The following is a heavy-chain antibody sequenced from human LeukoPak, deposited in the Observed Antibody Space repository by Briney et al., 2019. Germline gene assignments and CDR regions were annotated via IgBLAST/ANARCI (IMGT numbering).Heavy chain of an antibody. V-gene: IGHV4-34*01. CDR2: INHSGST. J-gene: IGHJ5*02. Sequence: SETLSLTCAVYGGSLSDYYWSWIRQSPGKGLEWIGEINHSGSTYYNPSRKSRVIISVDTSKNQFSLKLNSVTAADTAVYYCARVYSSGRSGWFDPWGQGTLVTVSS. CDR1: GGSLSDYY. CDR3: ARVYSSGRSGWFDP. D-gene: IGHD6-19*01.